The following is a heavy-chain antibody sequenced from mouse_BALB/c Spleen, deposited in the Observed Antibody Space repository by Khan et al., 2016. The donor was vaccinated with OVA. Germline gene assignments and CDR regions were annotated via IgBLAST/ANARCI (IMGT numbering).Heavy chain of an antibody. Sequence: EVQLQESGPGLVKPSQSLSLTCTVTGYSITSDYAWNWIRQFPGNKLEWMGYISSTGGTSYNPSLKSRISVTRDTSKNQFFLPLKSVTTEDTATYYCARSLYYSFGYALDCWGRGTSVTVSS. CDR2: ISSTGGT. J-gene: IGHJ4*01. V-gene: IGHV3-2*02. CDR3: ARSLYYSFGYALDC. D-gene: IGHD2-12*01. CDR1: GYSITSDYA.